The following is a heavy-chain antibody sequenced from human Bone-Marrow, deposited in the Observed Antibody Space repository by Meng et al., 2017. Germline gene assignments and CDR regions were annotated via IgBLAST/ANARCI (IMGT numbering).Heavy chain of an antibody. Sequence: SETLSLTCTVSGDSISSGSYYWSWIRQPAGKGLEWIGRIYTSGSTNYNPSLKSRVTISVDTSKNQFSLKLSSVTAADTAVYYCARESTKSIAVADYWGQGTRVTFAS. V-gene: IGHV4-61*02. D-gene: IGHD6-19*01. CDR2: IYTSGST. CDR1: GDSISSGSYY. J-gene: IGHJ4*02. CDR3: ARESTKSIAVADY.